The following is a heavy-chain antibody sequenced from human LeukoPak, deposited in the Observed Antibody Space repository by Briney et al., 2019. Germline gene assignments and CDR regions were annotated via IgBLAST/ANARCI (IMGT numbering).Heavy chain of an antibody. CDR1: GGSISSYY. CDR2: IYYSGST. Sequence: SSETLSLTCTVSGGSISSYYWSWIRQPPGKGLEWIGYIYYSGSTNYNPSLKSRVTISVDTSKNQFSLKLSSVTAADTAVYYCARDFPWIPTNYYMDVWGKGTTVTVSS. J-gene: IGHJ6*03. CDR3: ARDFPWIPTNYYMDV. D-gene: IGHD5-18*01. V-gene: IGHV4-59*12.